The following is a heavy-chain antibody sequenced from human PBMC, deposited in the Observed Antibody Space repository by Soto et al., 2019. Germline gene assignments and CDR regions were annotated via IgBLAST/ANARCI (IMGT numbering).Heavy chain of an antibody. CDR3: VRAYSWYFDF. D-gene: IGHD1-26*01. Sequence: QVQLQESGPGLVKPSETLSLTCTVSGGSISSYYWSWIRQPPGKGLEWIGYIYYSGSTNYNPSLKSRVTISVDTSKNQFSLKLSSVTAADTAVYYCVRAYSWYFDFWGRGTLVTVSS. V-gene: IGHV4-59*01. J-gene: IGHJ2*01. CDR1: GGSISSYY. CDR2: IYYSGST.